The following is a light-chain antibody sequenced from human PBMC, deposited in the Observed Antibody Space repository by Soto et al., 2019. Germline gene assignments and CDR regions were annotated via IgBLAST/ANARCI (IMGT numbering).Light chain of an antibody. V-gene: IGLV2-14*03. CDR1: SSDVGGYNF. Sequence: QSALTQPASVSGSPAQSITISCTGTSSDVGGYNFVSWYQQHPGKAPKLMIYDVSNRPSGVSNRFSGSKSGNTASLTISGLQAEDEADYYCSSYTSSSTLLFGGGTQLTVL. CDR2: DVS. J-gene: IGLJ3*02. CDR3: SSYTSSSTLL.